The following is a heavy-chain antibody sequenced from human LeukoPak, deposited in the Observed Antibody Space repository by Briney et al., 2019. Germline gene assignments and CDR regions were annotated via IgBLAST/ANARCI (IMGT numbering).Heavy chain of an antibody. Sequence: GGSLRLSCAASGFTFSSYAMHWVRQAPGKGLEWVAVISYDGSNKYYADSVKGRFTISRDNSKNTLYLQMNSLRAEDTALYYCAKRFYGSGSFYGDWGRGTLVTVSS. CDR1: GFTFSSYA. V-gene: IGHV3-30*04. J-gene: IGHJ4*02. D-gene: IGHD3-10*01. CDR2: ISYDGSNK. CDR3: AKRFYGSGSFYGD.